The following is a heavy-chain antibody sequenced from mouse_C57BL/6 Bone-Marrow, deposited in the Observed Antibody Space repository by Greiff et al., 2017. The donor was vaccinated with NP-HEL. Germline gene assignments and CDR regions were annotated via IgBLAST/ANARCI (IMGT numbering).Heavy chain of an antibody. CDR3: ARYGYDVRLFAY. D-gene: IGHD2-2*01. Sequence: EVKVEESGGGLVKPGGSLKLSCAASGFTFSSYAMSWVRQTPEKRLEWVATISDGGSYTYYPDNVKGRFTISRDNAKNNLYLQMSHLKSEDTAMYYCARYGYDVRLFAYWGQGTLVTVSA. CDR2: ISDGGSYT. CDR1: GFTFSSYA. V-gene: IGHV5-4*03. J-gene: IGHJ3*01.